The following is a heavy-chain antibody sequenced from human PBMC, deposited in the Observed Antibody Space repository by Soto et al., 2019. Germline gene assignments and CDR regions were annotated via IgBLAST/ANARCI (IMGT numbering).Heavy chain of an antibody. CDR1: GGTFSTSA. CDR3: ARDNDRLQLGGNYYYILDV. Sequence: QVQLEQSGAEVKKPGSSVKVSCKASGGTFSTSAISWVRQAPGQGLEWMGGIMPVFPTPDYAQKFQGRVTLTADESTTTAYLELSGLRSDATAVYYCARDNDRLQLGGNYYYILDVWGQGTTVTVSS. V-gene: IGHV1-69*12. J-gene: IGHJ6*02. D-gene: IGHD5-12*01. CDR2: IMPVFPTP.